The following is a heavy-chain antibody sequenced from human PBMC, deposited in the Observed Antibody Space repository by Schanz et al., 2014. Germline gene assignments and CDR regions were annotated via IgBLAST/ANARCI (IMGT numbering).Heavy chain of an antibody. Sequence: EMQLLESGGGLAQPGGSLRLSCAASGFIFGSSVMAWVRQAPGKGLEWVSAISGSGGSTYYADSVKGRFTISRDNSKNTLYLQMNSLRAEDTAVYYCAKGRFGELSAFDIWGQGTMVTVSS. V-gene: IGHV3-23*01. J-gene: IGHJ3*02. D-gene: IGHD3-10*01. CDR2: ISGSGGST. CDR3: AKGRFGELSAFDI. CDR1: GFIFGSSV.